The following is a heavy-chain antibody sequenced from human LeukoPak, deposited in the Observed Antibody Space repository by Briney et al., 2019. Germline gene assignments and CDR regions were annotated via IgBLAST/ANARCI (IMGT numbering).Heavy chain of an antibody. V-gene: IGHV1-8*03. CDR1: GYTFTSYD. J-gene: IGHJ4*02. Sequence: ASVKVSCKASGYTFTSYDINWVRQATGQGREWMGWMNPNSGNTGYAQKFQGRVTITRNTSISTAYMELSSLRSEDTAVYYCARALLWFGELLLFDYWGQGTLVTVSS. D-gene: IGHD3-10*01. CDR2: MNPNSGNT. CDR3: ARALLWFGELLLFDY.